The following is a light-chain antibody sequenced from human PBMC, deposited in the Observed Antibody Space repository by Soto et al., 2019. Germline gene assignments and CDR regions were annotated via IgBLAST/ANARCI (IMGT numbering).Light chain of an antibody. V-gene: IGLV1-40*01. CDR1: TSNFGAGYD. J-gene: IGLJ1*01. CDR2: GNS. CDR3: HSYDSRLSGYV. Sequence: QSALTQPPSVSGAPGQRVTIACTGSTSNFGAGYDVHWYQQLPGTAPKLLIYGNSNRPSGVPDRFSGSKSGTSASLAITGLQAEDEADYYCHSYDSRLSGYVFGTGTKVTV.